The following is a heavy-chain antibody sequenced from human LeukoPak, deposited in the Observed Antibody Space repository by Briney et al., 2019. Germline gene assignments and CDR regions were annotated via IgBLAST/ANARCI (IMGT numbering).Heavy chain of an antibody. CDR3: ASSSVAGNSLFDY. J-gene: IGHJ4*02. V-gene: IGHV3-53*01. CDR2: TYSGGST. D-gene: IGHD6-19*01. CDR1: GFTVSSNY. Sequence: GGSLRLSCAASGFTVSSNYMSWVRQAPGKGLEWVSVTYSGGSTYYADSVKGRFTISRDNSKNTLYLQMNSLRAEDTAVYYCASSSVAGNSLFDYWGQGTLVTVSS.